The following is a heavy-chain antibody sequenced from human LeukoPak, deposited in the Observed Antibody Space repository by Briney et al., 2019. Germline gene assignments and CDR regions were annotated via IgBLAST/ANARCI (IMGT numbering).Heavy chain of an antibody. Sequence: SVKVSCKASGGTFSSYAISWVRQAPGQGLEWMGRIIPIFGTANYAQKFQGRVTITTDESTSTAYMELSSLRSEDTAVYYCARDRAGTTSWFDPWGQGTLVTVSS. CDR2: IIPIFGTA. V-gene: IGHV1-69*05. CDR3: ARDRAGTTSWFDP. J-gene: IGHJ5*02. D-gene: IGHD1-1*01. CDR1: GGTFSSYA.